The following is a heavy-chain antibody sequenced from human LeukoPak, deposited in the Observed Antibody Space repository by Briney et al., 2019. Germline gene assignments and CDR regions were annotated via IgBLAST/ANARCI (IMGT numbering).Heavy chain of an antibody. CDR1: GFTFSDYY. J-gene: IGHJ4*02. D-gene: IGHD4-17*01. V-gene: IGHV3-11*04. CDR2: ISSSGSTI. CDR3: ARDLLGTNYGDLDY. Sequence: GGSLRLSCAASGFTFSDYYMSWIRQAPGKGLEWVSCISSSGSTIYYADSVKGRFTISRDNSKTTVSLQMNSLRTEDTAVYYCARDLLGTNYGDLDYWGQGTLVTVSS.